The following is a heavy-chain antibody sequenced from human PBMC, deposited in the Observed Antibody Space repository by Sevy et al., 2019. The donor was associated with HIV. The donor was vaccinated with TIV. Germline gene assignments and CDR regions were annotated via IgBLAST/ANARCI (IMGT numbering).Heavy chain of an antibody. CDR1: GYNFY. Sequence: ASVKVSCKASGYNFYIHWVRQAPGQGLEWMGRVTPNSGATTYAQRFQGRVAMTMDTSISTAYMELSGLKSDDTAIYYCAGQSLGWYNRFDPWGQGTLVTVSS. J-gene: IGHJ5*02. CDR2: VTPNSGAT. CDR3: AGQSLGWYNRFDP. V-gene: IGHV1-2*06. D-gene: IGHD6-19*01.